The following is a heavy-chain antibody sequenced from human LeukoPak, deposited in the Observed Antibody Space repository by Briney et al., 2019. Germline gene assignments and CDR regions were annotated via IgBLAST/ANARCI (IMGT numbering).Heavy chain of an antibody. CDR3: TRHFGSRRDDY. CDR2: IHYSGST. V-gene: IGHV4-39*01. CDR1: GGSISSSNYY. Sequence: PSETLSLTCTVSGGSISSSNYYWGWIRQPPGKGLEWIGSIHYSGSTYYNPSLKSRVTVSVDTSKNQFTVNLSSVTAADTAVYYCTRHFGSRRDDYWGQGTLVTVSS. J-gene: IGHJ4*02. D-gene: IGHD3-10*01.